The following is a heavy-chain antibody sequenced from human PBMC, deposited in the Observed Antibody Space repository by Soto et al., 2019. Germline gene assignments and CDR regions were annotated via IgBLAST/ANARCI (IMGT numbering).Heavy chain of an antibody. V-gene: IGHV3-53*01. CDR1: GFTVTSNY. CDR3: ARDSGMIRGSYGVDV. CDR2: IYRSGAT. J-gene: IGHJ6*02. D-gene: IGHD3-10*01. Sequence: GGSLRLSCAASGFTVTSNYLTWVRQAPGKGLEWVSVIYRSGATYYPDSVRGRFTASRDYSHNTLYLQMDSLRVEDTAVYYCARDSGMIRGSYGVDVWGPGTTVTVS.